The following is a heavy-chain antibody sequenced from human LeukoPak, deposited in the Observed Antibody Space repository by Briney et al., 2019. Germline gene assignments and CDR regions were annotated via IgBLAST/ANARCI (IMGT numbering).Heavy chain of an antibody. CDR2: ISAYNGNT. V-gene: IGHV1-18*01. Sequence: ASVKVSCKASGYTFTSYGISWVRQAPGQGLEWMGWISAYNGNTNYAQKLQGRVTKTTDTSTSTAYMELRSLRSDDTAVYYCASSLNPDYYDSSGYLIYFDYCGQGTLVTVSS. CDR1: GYTFTSYG. CDR3: ASSLNPDYYDSSGYLIYFDY. D-gene: IGHD3-22*01. J-gene: IGHJ4*02.